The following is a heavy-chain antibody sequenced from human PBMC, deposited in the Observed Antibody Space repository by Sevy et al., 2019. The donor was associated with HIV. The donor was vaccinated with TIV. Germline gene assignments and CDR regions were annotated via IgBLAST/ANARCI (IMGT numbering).Heavy chain of an antibody. CDR3: AKKYSYGFKDYFDY. Sequence: GGSLRLSCAASGFTFSSYAMSWVRQAPGKGLEWVSAISGSGGSTYYADSVKGRFTISRENSKNTLWLQMNSLRAEDTAVYYCAKKYSYGFKDYFDYWGQGTLVTVSS. V-gene: IGHV3-23*01. J-gene: IGHJ4*02. CDR1: GFTFSSYA. D-gene: IGHD5-18*01. CDR2: ISGSGGST.